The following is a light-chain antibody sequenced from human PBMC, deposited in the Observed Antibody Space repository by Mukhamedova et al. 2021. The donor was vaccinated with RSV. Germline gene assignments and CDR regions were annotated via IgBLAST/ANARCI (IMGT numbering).Light chain of an antibody. V-gene: IGLV2-14*01. CDR3: SSYTSSSTHYV. CDR2: EVS. J-gene: IGLJ1*01. Sequence: GTSSDVGGYNYVSWYQQHPGKAPKLMIYEVSNRPSGVSNRFSGSKSGNTASLTISGLQAEDEADYYCSSYTSSSTHYVFGTGTKV. CDR1: SSDVGGYNY.